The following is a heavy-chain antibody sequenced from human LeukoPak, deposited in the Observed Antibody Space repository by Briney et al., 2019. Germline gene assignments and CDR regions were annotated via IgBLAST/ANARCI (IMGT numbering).Heavy chain of an antibody. CDR2: INHSGST. V-gene: IGHV4-34*01. Sequence: SETLSLTCAVYGGSFSGYYWSWIRQPPGKGLEWIGEINHSGSTNYNPSLKSRVTISVDTSKNQLSLKLSSVTAADTAVYYCAREGSYYFDYWGQGTLVTVSS. D-gene: IGHD1-26*01. CDR1: GGSFSGYY. J-gene: IGHJ4*02. CDR3: AREGSYYFDY.